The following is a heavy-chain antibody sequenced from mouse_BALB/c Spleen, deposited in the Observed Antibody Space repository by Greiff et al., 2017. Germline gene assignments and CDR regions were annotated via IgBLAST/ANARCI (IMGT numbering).Heavy chain of an antibody. Sequence: EVQLQQSGAELVKPGASVKLSCTASGFNIKDTYMHWVKQRPEQGLEWIGRIDPANGNTKYDPKFQGKATITADTSSNTAYLQLSSLTSEDTAVYYCAIYGITTVLDYWGQGTTLTVSS. J-gene: IGHJ2*01. CDR2: IDPANGNT. D-gene: IGHD1-1*01. CDR3: AIYGITTVLDY. CDR1: GFNIKDTY. V-gene: IGHV14-3*02.